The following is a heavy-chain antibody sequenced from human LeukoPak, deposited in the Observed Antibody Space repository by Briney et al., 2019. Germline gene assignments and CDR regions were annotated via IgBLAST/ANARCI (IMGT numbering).Heavy chain of an antibody. D-gene: IGHD3-22*01. Sequence: GRSLRLSCAASGFTFSSYGTHWVRQAPGKGLEWVAVISYDGSNKYYADSVKGRFTISRDNSKNTLYLQMNSLRAEDTAVYYCAKSGYYYDSSGYWRWFDPWGQGTLVTVSS. CDR2: ISYDGSNK. J-gene: IGHJ5*02. CDR3: AKSGYYYDSSGYWRWFDP. CDR1: GFTFSSYG. V-gene: IGHV3-30*18.